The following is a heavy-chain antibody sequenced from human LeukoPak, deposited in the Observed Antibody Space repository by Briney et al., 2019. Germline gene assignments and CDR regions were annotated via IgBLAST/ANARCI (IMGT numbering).Heavy chain of an antibody. D-gene: IGHD5-12*01. V-gene: IGHV3-30-3*01. CDR3: ARSLGYSGYDFDN. CDR1: GFTFSSYA. J-gene: IGHJ4*02. Sequence: GRSLRLSCAASGFTFSSYAMHWVRQAPGKGLEWVAVVSYDGSNKYYADSVKGRFTISRDNAKNTLYLQMNSLRAEDTAVYYCARSLGYSGYDFDNWGQGTLVTVSS. CDR2: VSYDGSNK.